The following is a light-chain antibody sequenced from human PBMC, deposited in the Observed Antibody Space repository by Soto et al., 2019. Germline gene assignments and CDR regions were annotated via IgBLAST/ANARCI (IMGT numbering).Light chain of an antibody. CDR3: QQRSNWPVT. Sequence: ETVMTQSPATLSVSPGERATLSCRASQSVSSKLAWYQQKPGQAPRLLIYGASTRATGIPARFSGSGSGTEFTLTISSLQSEDFAVYYCQQRSNWPVTFGPGTKVDIK. V-gene: IGKV3D-15*01. CDR1: QSVSSK. CDR2: GAS. J-gene: IGKJ3*01.